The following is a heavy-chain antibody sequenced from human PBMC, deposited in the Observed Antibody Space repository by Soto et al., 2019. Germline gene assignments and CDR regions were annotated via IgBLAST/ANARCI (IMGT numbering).Heavy chain of an antibody. CDR3: ASEHIRNHDILTSYMDV. Sequence: QVQLVQSGAEVKKPGSSVKVSCKASGGTFSSYTISWVRQAPGQGLEWMGRIIPILGIANYAQKFQGRVSITADKSTSTANTELISLRSEDTAVYYCASEHIRNHDILTSYMDVGGKETTVTVSS. CDR2: IIPILGIA. CDR1: GGTFSSYT. J-gene: IGHJ6*03. V-gene: IGHV1-69*02. D-gene: IGHD3-9*01.